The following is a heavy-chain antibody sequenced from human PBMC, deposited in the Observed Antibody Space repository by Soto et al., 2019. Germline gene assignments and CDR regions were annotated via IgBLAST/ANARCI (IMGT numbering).Heavy chain of an antibody. V-gene: IGHV4-39*01. CDR1: GASLSSISYY. J-gene: IGHJ5*02. Sequence: SETLSLTCTVSGASLSSISYYWGWIRQPPGKGLEWVGSIFFTGNIYYNPSLKSRVTISVDTSRNQFSLIVNSVTAADTAVYYCARHPGIAVAGTSGWFDPWGQGTLVTVSS. D-gene: IGHD6-19*01. CDR2: IFFTGNI. CDR3: ARHPGIAVAGTSGWFDP.